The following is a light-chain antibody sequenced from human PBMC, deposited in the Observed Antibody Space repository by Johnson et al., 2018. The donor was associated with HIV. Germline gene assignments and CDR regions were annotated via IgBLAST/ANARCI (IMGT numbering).Light chain of an antibody. Sequence: QSVLTQPPSVSVAPGQKVTISCSGSSSNIGNNYVSWYQQLPGTAPKLLIYDNNKRPSGIPDRFSGSTSGTSATLVITGLQTGDEADYHCATWDSSLSVYVFGTGTQVTFL. CDR1: SSNIGNNY. V-gene: IGLV1-51*01. CDR2: DNN. CDR3: ATWDSSLSVYV. J-gene: IGLJ1*01.